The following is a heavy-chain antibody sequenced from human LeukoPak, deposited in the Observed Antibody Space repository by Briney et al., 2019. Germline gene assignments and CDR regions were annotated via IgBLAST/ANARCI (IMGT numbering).Heavy chain of an antibody. J-gene: IGHJ4*02. Sequence: SERVSCKASGGTFRSFAISWVRQAPGQGLEWMGGIIPIFRTANYAQKFQGRVTITADESTSTAYMELSSLRSEDTAVYYCARALRYYSDSSGYAFDYWGQGTLVTVSS. CDR1: GGTFRSFA. V-gene: IGHV1-69*13. CDR2: IIPIFRTA. D-gene: IGHD3-22*01. CDR3: ARALRYYSDSSGYAFDY.